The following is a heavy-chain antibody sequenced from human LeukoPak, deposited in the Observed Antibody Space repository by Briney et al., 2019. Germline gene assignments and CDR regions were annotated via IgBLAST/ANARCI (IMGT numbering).Heavy chain of an antibody. J-gene: IGHJ6*03. CDR3: ARGTKMVRGVAYYYYYYMDV. V-gene: IGHV3-21*01. CDR1: GFTFSSYS. D-gene: IGHD3-10*01. Sequence: GGSLRLSCAASGFTFSSYSMNWVRQAPGKGLGWVSSISSSSSYIYYADSVKGRFTISRDNAKNSLYLQMNSLRAEDTAVYYCARGTKMVRGVAYYYYYYMDVWGKGTTVTVSS. CDR2: ISSSSSYI.